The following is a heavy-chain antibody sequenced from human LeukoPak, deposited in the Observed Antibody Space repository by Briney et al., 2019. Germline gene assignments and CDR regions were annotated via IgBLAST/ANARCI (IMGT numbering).Heavy chain of an antibody. J-gene: IGHJ3*02. CDR2: ISYDGSNK. V-gene: IGHV3-30*03. CDR3: AAWSESLLAFDI. D-gene: IGHD3-3*01. CDR1: GFTFSSYG. Sequence: PGGSLRLSCAASGFTFSSYGMHWVRQAPGKGLEWVAVISYDGSNKYYADSVKGRFTISRDNSKNTLYLQMNSLRAEDTAVYYCAAWSESLLAFDIWGQGTMVTVSS.